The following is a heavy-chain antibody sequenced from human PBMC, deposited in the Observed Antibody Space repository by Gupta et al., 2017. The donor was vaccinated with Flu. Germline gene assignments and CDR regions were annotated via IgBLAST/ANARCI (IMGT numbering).Heavy chain of an antibody. CDR3: ARSEXVVMIRDHVGVDV. CDR1: GFSFTRYW. J-gene: IGHJ6*02. Sequence: EVQLVQSGAEVKKAGESLRISCKGSGFSFTRYWIIWARQMPGRGLEWMGRIDPSDSHIHYNPSLKGHVTISADKSIGAAYLQWGSLKASDSAXYXCARSEXVVMIRDHVGVDVWGQGTTVTVSS. D-gene: IGHD1-14*01. CDR2: IDPSDSHI. V-gene: IGHV5-10-1*01.